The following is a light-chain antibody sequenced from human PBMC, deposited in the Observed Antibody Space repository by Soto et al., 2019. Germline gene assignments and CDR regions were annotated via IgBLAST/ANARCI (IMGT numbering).Light chain of an antibody. J-gene: IGKJ1*01. Sequence: EIVLTQSPGTLSLSPGERATLSCRASQSVSSSYLAWYQQKPGQAPRLLIYGASSRATVIPDRFSGSGSGTDFTLTISRLEPEDFAVYYCQQFGSSPWTFGQGTQVEFK. CDR1: QSVSSSY. CDR2: GAS. V-gene: IGKV3-20*01. CDR3: QQFGSSPWT.